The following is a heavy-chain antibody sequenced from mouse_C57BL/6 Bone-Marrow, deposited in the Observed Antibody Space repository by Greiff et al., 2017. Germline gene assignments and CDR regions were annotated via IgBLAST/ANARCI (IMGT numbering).Heavy chain of an antibody. D-gene: IGHD1-1*01. V-gene: IGHV1-74*01. CDR2: IHPSDSDT. CDR3: AAIVATDWYFDV. J-gene: IGHJ1*03. CDR1: GYTFTSYW. Sequence: VQLQQPGAELVKPGASVKVSCKASGYTFTSYWMHWVKQRPGQGLEWIGRIHPSDSDTNYNQKFKGKATLTVDKSSSTAIMQLSSLTSEDSAVYYCAAIVATDWYFDVWGTGTTVTVSS.